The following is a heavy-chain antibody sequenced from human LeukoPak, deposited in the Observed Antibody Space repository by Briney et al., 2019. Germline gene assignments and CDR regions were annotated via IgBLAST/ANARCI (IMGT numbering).Heavy chain of an antibody. CDR3: ARDPHGDYEAY. V-gene: IGHV3-30*03. D-gene: IGHD4-17*01. J-gene: IGHJ4*02. Sequence: PGRSLRLSCAASGFTFSSYGMHWVRQAPGKGLEWVAVISYDGSNKYYADSVKGRFTISRDNSKNTLYLQMNSLRAEDTAVYYCARDPHGDYEAYWGQGTLVTVSS. CDR1: GFTFSSYG. CDR2: ISYDGSNK.